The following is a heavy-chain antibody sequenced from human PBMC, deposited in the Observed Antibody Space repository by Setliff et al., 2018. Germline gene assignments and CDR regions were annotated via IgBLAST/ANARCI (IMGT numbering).Heavy chain of an antibody. CDR1: GYTFTGYY. V-gene: IGHV1-2*02. Sequence: ASVKVSCKASGYTFTGYYMHWVRQAPGQGLEGMGWMNPNTGGTTYAQAFQARITMTRDTSISTAYMELSSLRSDDTAVYYCARNAITGSTRKYYYYMDVWGQGTTVTVSS. CDR3: ARNAITGSTRKYYYYMDV. D-gene: IGHD1-7*01. J-gene: IGHJ6*03. CDR2: MNPNTGGT.